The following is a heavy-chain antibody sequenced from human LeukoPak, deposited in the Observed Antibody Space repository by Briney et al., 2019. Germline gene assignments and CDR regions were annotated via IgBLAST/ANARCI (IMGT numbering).Heavy chain of an antibody. CDR2: IYSGGST. D-gene: IGHD2-2*01. CDR1: GFTVSSNY. J-gene: IGHJ4*02. CDR3: ARRYCSSTSCL. Sequence: GGSLRLSCAASGFTVSSNYMSWVRQAPGKGLEWVSVIYSGGSTYYADSVKGRFTISRDNSKNTLYLQMNSLRAEDTAVYYCARRYCSSTSCLWGQGTLVTVSS. V-gene: IGHV3-53*01.